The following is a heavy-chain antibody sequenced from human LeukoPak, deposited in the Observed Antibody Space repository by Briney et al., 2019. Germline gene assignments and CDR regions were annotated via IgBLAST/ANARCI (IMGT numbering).Heavy chain of an antibody. CDR2: IYYSGST. D-gene: IGHD6-13*01. V-gene: IGHV4-39*07. CDR1: GGSISSSSYY. Sequence: KPSETLSLTCTVSGGSISSSSYYWGWIRQPPGKGLEWIGSIYYSGSTYYNPSLKSRVTISVDTSKNQFSLKLSSVTAADTAVYYCARAGLAASGTGAFDVWGHGTMVTVSS. J-gene: IGHJ3*01. CDR3: ARAGLAASGTGAFDV.